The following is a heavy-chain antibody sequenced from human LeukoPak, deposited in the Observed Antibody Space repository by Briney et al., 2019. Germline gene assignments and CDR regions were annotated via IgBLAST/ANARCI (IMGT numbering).Heavy chain of an antibody. CDR1: GGSFSGYY. CDR3: ARGSRDGYNSFDY. CDR2: INHSGST. Sequence: SETLSLTCAVYGGSFSGYYWSWIRQPPGKGLEWIGEINHSGSTNYNPSLKCRVTISVDTSKNQFSLKLSSVTAADTAVYYCARGSRDGYNSFDYWGQGTLVTVSS. D-gene: IGHD5-24*01. V-gene: IGHV4-34*01. J-gene: IGHJ4*02.